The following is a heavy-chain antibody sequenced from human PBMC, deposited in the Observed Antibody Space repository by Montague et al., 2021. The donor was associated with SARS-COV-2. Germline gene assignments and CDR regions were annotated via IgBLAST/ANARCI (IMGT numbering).Heavy chain of an antibody. CDR3: AKDFDYYDSSGYFGY. CDR1: GFTVGDHA. D-gene: IGHD3-22*01. CDR2: ITWDSGTL. Sequence: SLRLSCAASGFTVGDHAMHWVRQAPGKGPEWISGITWDSGTLGYADSVXGRFTISRDNAKNSLYLQMNSLRVEDTALYYCAKDFDYYDSSGYFGYWGQGTLVTVSS. V-gene: IGHV3-9*01. J-gene: IGHJ4*02.